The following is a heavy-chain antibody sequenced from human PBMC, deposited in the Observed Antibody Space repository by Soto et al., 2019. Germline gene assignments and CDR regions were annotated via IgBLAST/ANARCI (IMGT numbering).Heavy chain of an antibody. CDR1: GGSFNDYY. CDR2: INHSGST. V-gene: IGHV4-34*01. D-gene: IGHD3-10*01. Sequence: SETLSLTCAVYGGSFNDYYWTWLRQPPGERLEWIGEINHSGSTNYNPSLKSRVTISVDTSKNQFSLKLSSVTAADTAVYYCASSYRPYYYYMDVWGKGTTVTVSS. CDR3: ASSYRPYYYYMDV. J-gene: IGHJ6*03.